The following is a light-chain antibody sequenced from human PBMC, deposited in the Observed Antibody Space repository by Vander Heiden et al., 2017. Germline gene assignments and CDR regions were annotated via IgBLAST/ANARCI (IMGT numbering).Light chain of an antibody. CDR1: SSNIGSNY. CDR3: AAWDDSLSGGV. CDR2: RNN. V-gene: IGLV1-47*01. Sequence: QSVLTQPPSASGTPGQRVTISCSGSSSNIGSNYVYWYQQLPGTAPKLLIYRNNQRPSGVPDRFSGSKSGTSASLAISGLRSEDEADYYCAAWDDSLSGGVFGGGTKLNGL. J-gene: IGLJ3*02.